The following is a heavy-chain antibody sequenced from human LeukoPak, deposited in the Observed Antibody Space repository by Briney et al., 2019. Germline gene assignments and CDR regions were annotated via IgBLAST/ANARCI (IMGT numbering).Heavy chain of an antibody. CDR1: GFTFSDYY. D-gene: IGHD6-6*01. Sequence: GGSLRLSCAASGFTFSDYYMSWIRQAPGKGLEWVSYINSSGSTIYYADSVKGRFTISRDNSKNTLYLQMNSLRAEDTAVYYCAKEEYSSSSYYDYWGQGTLVTVSS. CDR3: AKEEYSSSSYYDY. J-gene: IGHJ4*02. CDR2: INSSGSTI. V-gene: IGHV3-11*01.